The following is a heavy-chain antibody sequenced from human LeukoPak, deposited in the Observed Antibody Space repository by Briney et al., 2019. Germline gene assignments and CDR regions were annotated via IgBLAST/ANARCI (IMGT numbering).Heavy chain of an antibody. Sequence: ASVKVSCKASGYTFTGYYMHWVRQAPGQGLEWMGWINAGDGETKYSQKFQGRVTLARDTSASTVYMEVSSLRSEDTAVYYCARDAIPGRTSHFDYWGQGTLVTVSS. V-gene: IGHV1/OR15-3*02. CDR1: GYTFTGYY. D-gene: IGHD1-20*01. CDR2: INAGDGET. CDR3: ARDAIPGRTSHFDY. J-gene: IGHJ4*02.